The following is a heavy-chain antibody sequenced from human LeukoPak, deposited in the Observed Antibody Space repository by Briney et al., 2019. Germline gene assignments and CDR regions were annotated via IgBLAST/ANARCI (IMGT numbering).Heavy chain of an antibody. CDR1: GGSISSGGYY. D-gene: IGHD7-27*01. V-gene: IGHV4-31*03. Sequence: SETPSLTCTVSGGSISSGGYYWSWIRQHPGKGLEWIGYIYYSGSTYYNPSLKSRVTISVDTSKNQFSLKLSSVTAADTAVYYCARDRKPLGWFDPWGQGTLVTVSS. J-gene: IGHJ5*02. CDR2: IYYSGST. CDR3: ARDRKPLGWFDP.